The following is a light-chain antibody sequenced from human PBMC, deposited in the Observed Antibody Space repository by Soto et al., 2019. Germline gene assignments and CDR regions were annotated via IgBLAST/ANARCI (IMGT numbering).Light chain of an antibody. CDR1: QSVSSNY. V-gene: IGKV3-20*01. J-gene: IGKJ1*01. CDR3: QQYGSSPWT. CDR2: GAS. Sequence: EIVLTQSPGTLSLSPGERATLSCRASQSVSSNYLAWYQQKPGQAPRPLIYGASSRATGIPDRFSGSGAGTDFTLTTSRLESEDLAVYYRQQYGSSPWTFGQGTKVEIK.